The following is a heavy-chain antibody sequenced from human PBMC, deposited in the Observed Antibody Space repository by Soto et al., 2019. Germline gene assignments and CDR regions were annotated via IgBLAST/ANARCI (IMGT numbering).Heavy chain of an antibody. V-gene: IGHV4-59*08. CDR1: GGSICSYY. CDR2: IYYSGST. CDR3: ARQGMVRGVSWFDP. D-gene: IGHD3-10*01. J-gene: IGHJ5*02. Sequence: SETLSLTCTVSGGSICSYYRSWIRQPPGKGLEWIGYIYYSGSTNYNPSLKSRVTISVDTSKNQFSLKLSSVTAADTAVYYCARQGMVRGVSWFDPWGQGTLVTVSS.